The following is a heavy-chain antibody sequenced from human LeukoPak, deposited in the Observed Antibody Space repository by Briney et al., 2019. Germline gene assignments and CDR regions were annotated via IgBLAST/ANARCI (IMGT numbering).Heavy chain of an antibody. Sequence: ASVKVSCKASGYTFTGYYMHWVRQAPGQGLEWMGWINPNSGGTNYAQKFQGRVTMTRDKSISTAYMELSRLRSDDTAVYYCARDMDYYDSSGETDYWGQGTLVTVSS. J-gene: IGHJ4*02. CDR2: INPNSGGT. D-gene: IGHD3-22*01. CDR3: ARDMDYYDSSGETDY. CDR1: GYTFTGYY. V-gene: IGHV1-2*02.